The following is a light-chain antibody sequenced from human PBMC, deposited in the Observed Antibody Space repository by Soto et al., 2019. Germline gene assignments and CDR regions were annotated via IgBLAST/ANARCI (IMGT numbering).Light chain of an antibody. CDR3: QQRINWPPAWA. J-gene: IGKJ1*01. Sequence: EIVLTQSPATLSLSPGERATLSCRASQSVDNYLVWYQQKPGQAPTLLIDDASNRATGIPARFSGSGSGTDFTLTISSLEPEDFAVYDCQQRINWPPAWAFGQGTKVEIK. CDR1: QSVDNY. V-gene: IGKV3-11*01. CDR2: DAS.